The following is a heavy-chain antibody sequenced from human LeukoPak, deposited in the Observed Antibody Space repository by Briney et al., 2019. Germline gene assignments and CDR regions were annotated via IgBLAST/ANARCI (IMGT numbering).Heavy chain of an antibody. CDR3: ARPTYYYDSSGYPQYYFDY. Sequence: SVKVSCKASGGTFSSYAISWVRRAPGQGLEWMGGIIPIFGTANYAQKFQGRVTITADESTSTAYMELSSLRSEDTAVYYCARPTYYYDSSGYPQYYFDYWGQGTLVTVSS. CDR1: GGTFSSYA. J-gene: IGHJ4*02. CDR2: IIPIFGTA. D-gene: IGHD3-22*01. V-gene: IGHV1-69*01.